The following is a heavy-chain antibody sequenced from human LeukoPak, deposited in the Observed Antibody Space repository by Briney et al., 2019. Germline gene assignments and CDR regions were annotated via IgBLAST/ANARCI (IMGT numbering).Heavy chain of an antibody. V-gene: IGHV3-23*01. CDR1: GLTLSIYA. CDR3: VKEYTGSFYNLENWFDP. J-gene: IGHJ5*02. D-gene: IGHD3-10*01. CDR2: ISGSGRDT. Sequence: GGSLRLTCSASGLTLSIYAMGWVRPAPGKGLQWVAGISGSGRDTYSAESVKGRFTISRDNVNNTVFLQMNSLRAEDTAIYYCVKEYTGSFYNLENWFDPWGQGTVVTVSP.